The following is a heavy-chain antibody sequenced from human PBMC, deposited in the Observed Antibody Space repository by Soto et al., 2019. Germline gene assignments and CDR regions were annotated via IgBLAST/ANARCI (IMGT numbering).Heavy chain of an antibody. D-gene: IGHD3-10*01. CDR3: ARGTKGLLWFGEGDAFDI. J-gene: IGHJ3*02. Sequence: ASVKVSCKASGYTFTGYYIHWVRQAPGQGLEWMGWINPNSGDTNYAQKFQGWVTMTRDTSISTAYIELSKLRSDDTAVYYCARGTKGLLWFGEGDAFDIWGQGTMVT. CDR2: INPNSGDT. V-gene: IGHV1-2*04. CDR1: GYTFTGYY.